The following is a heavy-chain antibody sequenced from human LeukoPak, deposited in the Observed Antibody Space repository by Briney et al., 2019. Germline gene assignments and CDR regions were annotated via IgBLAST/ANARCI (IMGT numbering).Heavy chain of an antibody. D-gene: IGHD3-22*01. CDR2: ISVYNGNT. CDR3: AXDGXXYYDSSXAXDP. J-gene: IGHJ5*02. V-gene: IGHV1-18*04. Sequence: ASVKVSCKASGYTFTGYYMHWVRQAPGQGLEWMGWISVYNGNTNYAQELQGRVTMTTVTSTSTAYMELRSLRSDDTAVYYCAXDGXXYYDSSXAXDPWGQXXXVTV. CDR1: GYTFTGYY.